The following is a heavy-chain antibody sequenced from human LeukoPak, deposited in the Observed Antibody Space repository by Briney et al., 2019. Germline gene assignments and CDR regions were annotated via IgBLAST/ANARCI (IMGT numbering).Heavy chain of an antibody. CDR3: ARRQPVGDFDY. J-gene: IGHJ4*02. CDR2: IYYSGST. CDR1: GGSISSYY. Sequence: SETLSLTCTVSGGSISSYYWSWIRQPPGKGLEWIGNIYYSGSTNYNPSLKSRVTISVDTSKNQFSLKLSSVTAADTAVYYCARRQPVGDFDYWGQGTLVTVSS. V-gene: IGHV4-59*08. D-gene: IGHD1-26*01.